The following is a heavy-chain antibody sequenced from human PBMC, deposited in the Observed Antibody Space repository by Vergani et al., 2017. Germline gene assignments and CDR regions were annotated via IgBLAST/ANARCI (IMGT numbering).Heavy chain of an antibody. CDR2: IYYSGCT. V-gene: IGHV4-59*01. D-gene: IGHD2-8*01. Sequence: QVQLQESGPGLVKPSETLSLTCTVSGGPISSYYWSWIRQPPGKGREWIGYIYYSGCTNYNPSLKSRVTISVDTSKNQFSLRLSSVTAADTAVYYCARGGLMRRAGDYFDYWGQGTLVTVSS. CDR3: ARGGLMRRAGDYFDY. J-gene: IGHJ4*02. CDR1: GGPISSYY.